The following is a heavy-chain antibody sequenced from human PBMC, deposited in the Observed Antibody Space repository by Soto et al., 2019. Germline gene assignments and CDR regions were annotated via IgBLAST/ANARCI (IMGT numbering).Heavy chain of an antibody. CDR1: GYTFTSYG. J-gene: IGHJ5*02. V-gene: IGHV1-18*01. D-gene: IGHD6-19*01. Sequence: ASVKVSCKASGYTFTSYGISWVRQAPGQGLEWMGWISAYNGNTNYAQKLQGRVTMTTDTSTSTAYMELRSLRSDDTAVYYCARGSIAVAVDNWFDPWGQGTLVPVSS. CDR3: ARGSIAVAVDNWFDP. CDR2: ISAYNGNT.